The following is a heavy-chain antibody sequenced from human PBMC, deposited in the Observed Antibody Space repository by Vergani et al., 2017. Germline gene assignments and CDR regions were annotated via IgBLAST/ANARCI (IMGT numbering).Heavy chain of an antibody. CDR2: LSASDRRT. CDR3: AKVGRSEVAGTFGAFDI. D-gene: IGHD6-19*01. Sequence: VHLVESGGGVVQPGGSLRLSCAASGFTFIMHAMSWVRQAPGKGLEWVSTLSASDRRTHYADSVKGRFTISRDNSKNTLFLHMNSLRPEDTAVYYCAKVGRSEVAGTFGAFDIWGQGTMVTVSS. V-gene: IGHV3-23*04. CDR1: GFTFIMHA. J-gene: IGHJ3*02.